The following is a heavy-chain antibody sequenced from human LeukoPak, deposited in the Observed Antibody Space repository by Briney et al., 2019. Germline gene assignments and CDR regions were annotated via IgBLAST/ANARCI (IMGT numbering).Heavy chain of an antibody. CDR1: GITLSNYG. V-gene: IGHV3-23*01. CDR3: AKRGVVIRVILVGFHKEAYYFDS. D-gene: IGHD3-22*01. CDR2: ISGSGGGT. J-gene: IGHJ4*02. Sequence: SWGSLRLPCEVSGITLSNYGMSWVRQAPGKGLEWVAGISGSGGGTNYADSVKGRFTISRDNSKNTLYLQMNSLRAEDTAVYFCAKRGVVIRVILVGFHKEAYYFDSWGQGALVTVSS.